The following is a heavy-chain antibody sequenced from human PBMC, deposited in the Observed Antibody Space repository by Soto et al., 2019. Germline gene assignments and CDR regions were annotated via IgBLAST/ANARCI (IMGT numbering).Heavy chain of an antibody. CDR1: GGSISSYY. Sequence: SETLSLTCTVSGGSISSYYLSWIRQPAGKGLEWIGRIYTSGSTNYNPSLKSRVTMSVDTSKNQFSLKLSSVTAADTAVYYCARDLGYYYDSSGPPGAFDIWGQGTMVTVSS. V-gene: IGHV4-4*07. CDR2: IYTSGST. J-gene: IGHJ3*02. CDR3: ARDLGYYYDSSGPPGAFDI. D-gene: IGHD3-22*01.